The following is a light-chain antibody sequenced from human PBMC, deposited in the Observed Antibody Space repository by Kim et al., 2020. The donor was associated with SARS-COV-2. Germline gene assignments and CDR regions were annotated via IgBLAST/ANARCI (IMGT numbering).Light chain of an antibody. CDR2: GAS. J-gene: IGKJ4*01. CDR1: QGISSY. CDR3: QQLNSYPPT. V-gene: IGKV1-9*01. Sequence: ASVRDRVTITCRDSQGISSYLAWYQQKPGKAPKLLIYGASTLQSGVPSRFTGSGSGTDFTLTISSLQPEDFVTYYCQQLNSYPPTFGGGTKVDIK.